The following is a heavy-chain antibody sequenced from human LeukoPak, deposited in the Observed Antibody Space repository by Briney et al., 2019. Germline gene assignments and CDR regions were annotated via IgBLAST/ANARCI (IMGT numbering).Heavy chain of an antibody. CDR3: ARGDSSGHTFDY. V-gene: IGHV1-24*01. CDR1: GYTLTELS. J-gene: IGHJ4*02. CDR2: FDPEDGET. Sequence: ASVKVSCKVSGYTLTELSMHWVRQAPGKGLEWMGGFDPEDGETIYAQKFQGRVTMTEDTSTDTAYMELSSLRSEDTAVYYCARGDSSGHTFDYWGQGTLVTVSS. D-gene: IGHD6-19*01.